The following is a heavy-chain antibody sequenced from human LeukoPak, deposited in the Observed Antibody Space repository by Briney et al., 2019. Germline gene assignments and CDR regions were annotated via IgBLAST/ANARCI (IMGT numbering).Heavy chain of an antibody. J-gene: IGHJ3*01. CDR1: GFTFSDYY. CDR3: ASRLVVRGVPPQ. Sequence: GGSLRLSCAASGFTFSDYYMSWIRQAPGKGLEWFSYVSGDSDTIYYADSVKGRFTISRDNSKNTLYLQMNSLRAEDTAVYYCASRLVVRGVPPQWGQGAMVTVSS. D-gene: IGHD3-10*01. CDR2: VSGDSDTI. V-gene: IGHV3-11*01.